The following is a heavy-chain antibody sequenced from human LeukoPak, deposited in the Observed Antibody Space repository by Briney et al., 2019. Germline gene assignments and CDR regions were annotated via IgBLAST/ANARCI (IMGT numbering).Heavy chain of an antibody. J-gene: IGHJ4*02. CDR1: GGSISSYY. Sequence: SETLSLTCTVSGGSISSYYWSWIRQPPGKGLEWIGYIYYSGSTNYNPSLKSRVTISVDTSKNQFSLKLSSVTAADTAVYYRARAPLRFLEWSHFDYWGQGTLVTVSS. D-gene: IGHD3-3*01. CDR2: IYYSGST. V-gene: IGHV4-59*01. CDR3: ARAPLRFLEWSHFDY.